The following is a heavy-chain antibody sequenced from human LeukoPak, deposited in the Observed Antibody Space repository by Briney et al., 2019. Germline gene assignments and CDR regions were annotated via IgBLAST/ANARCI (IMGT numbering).Heavy chain of an antibody. CDR1: GFTVSNNY. CDR2: LYSGGSI. V-gene: IGHV3-66*01. Sequence: GGSLRLSCAASGFTVSNNYMNWVRQAPGKGLEWVSVLYSGGSIYYADSVKGRFTISRDNSKNTLYLQMNSLRAEDTAVYYCARDGYYDILTGYLATDAFDIWGQGTMVTVSS. CDR3: ARDGYYDILTGYLATDAFDI. J-gene: IGHJ3*02. D-gene: IGHD3-9*01.